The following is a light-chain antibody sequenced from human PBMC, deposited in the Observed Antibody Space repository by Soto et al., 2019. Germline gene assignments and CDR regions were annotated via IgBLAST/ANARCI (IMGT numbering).Light chain of an antibody. CDR1: QGISNY. V-gene: IGKV1-27*01. J-gene: IGKJ1*01. CDR3: QKYNSFPPWT. CDR2: AAS. Sequence: DIQMTQSPSSLSASVGDRVTITCRASQGISNYLAWYQQKPGKVPKLLIYAASTLQSGVPSRFSGSGSGTDFTLTISSLQPEDVATYYCQKYNSFPPWTFGQGTKVEIK.